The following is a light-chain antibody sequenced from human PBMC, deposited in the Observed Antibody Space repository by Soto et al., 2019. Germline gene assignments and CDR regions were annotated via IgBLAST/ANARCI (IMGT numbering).Light chain of an antibody. J-gene: IGKJ4*01. Sequence: EMVLTQSPATLSLSPGERATLSCGASQTVSSSYLAWYQLKPGLAPRLLFYDASNMAPGIPDRFSGSGSGTDFTLPISGLEAEDFAVYYCKQYRSQPLTFGGGTKVDI. CDR1: QTVSSSY. CDR2: DAS. CDR3: KQYRSQPLT. V-gene: IGKV3D-20*01.